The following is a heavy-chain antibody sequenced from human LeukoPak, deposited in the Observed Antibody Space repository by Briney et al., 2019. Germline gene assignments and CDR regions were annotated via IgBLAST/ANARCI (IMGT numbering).Heavy chain of an antibody. J-gene: IGHJ4*02. Sequence: PSGTLSLSCSVSDGTLRGSNWSWIRQPPGKGLEWIGHIHRRGSTNYNPYLRGRVTTSLDRSMSRFSLRLTSVSAADTAVYYCARLGSYSDHWGQGTLVTVSS. V-gene: IGHV4-4*09. D-gene: IGHD1-26*01. CDR2: IHRRGST. CDR1: DGTLRGSN. CDR3: ARLGSYSDH.